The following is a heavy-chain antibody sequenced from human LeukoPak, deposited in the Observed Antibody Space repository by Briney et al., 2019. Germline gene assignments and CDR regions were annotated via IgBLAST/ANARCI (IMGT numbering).Heavy chain of an antibody. CDR2: MNPNSGNT. CDR3: ARELSQWEPAAYY. V-gene: IGHV1-8*01. Sequence: ASVKVSCKASGYTFTSYDINWVRQATGQGLEWMGWMNPNSGNTGYAQKFQGRVTMTRNTSISTAYMELRSLRSEDTAVFYCARELSQWEPAAYYWGQGTLVTVSS. D-gene: IGHD2-2*01. J-gene: IGHJ4*02. CDR1: GYTFTSYD.